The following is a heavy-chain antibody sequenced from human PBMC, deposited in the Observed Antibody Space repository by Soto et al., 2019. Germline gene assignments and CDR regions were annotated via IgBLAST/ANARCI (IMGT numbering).Heavy chain of an antibody. CDR2: IYPGDSDT. J-gene: IGHJ6*02. CDR1: GYSFTSYW. D-gene: IGHD3-10*01. Sequence: GESLKISCKGSGYSFTSYWIGWVRQMPGKGLEWMGIIYPGDSDTRYSPSFQGRFTISRDNSKNTLYLQMNSLRAEDTAVYYCAKDMGPFKITMVRNYGMDVWGQGTTVTVSS. CDR3: AKDMGPFKITMVRNYGMDV. V-gene: IGHV5-51*01.